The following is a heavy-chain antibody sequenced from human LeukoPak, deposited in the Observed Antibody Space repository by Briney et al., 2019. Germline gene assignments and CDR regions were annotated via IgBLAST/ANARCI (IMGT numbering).Heavy chain of an antibody. V-gene: IGHV3-66*01. CDR2: IYSGGST. CDR1: GFTVRNNY. J-gene: IGHJ4*02. D-gene: IGHD3-10*01. Sequence: GRSLRLSCAASGFTVRNNYMSWVRQAPGKGLEWVSVIYSGGSTYYADSVKGRFTISRDNPKNTLYLQMNSLRAEDTAVYFCATGERMVRGDGVDYWGQGTLVTVSS. CDR3: ATGERMVRGDGVDY.